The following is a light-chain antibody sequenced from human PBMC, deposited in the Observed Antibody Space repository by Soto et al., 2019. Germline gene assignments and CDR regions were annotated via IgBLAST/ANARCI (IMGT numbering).Light chain of an antibody. CDR3: SSYTGTNARHV. CDR2: EVS. J-gene: IGLJ1*01. CDR1: SSDVGGYKF. V-gene: IGLV2-14*01. Sequence: SVLTQPASVPGSIGPSITISCTGSSSDVGGYKFVSWYQQYPGKTPKLMIYEVSNRPSGVSNRFSGSKSSNTASLTISGLQAEDEADYYCSSYTGTNARHVFGTGAKGTVL.